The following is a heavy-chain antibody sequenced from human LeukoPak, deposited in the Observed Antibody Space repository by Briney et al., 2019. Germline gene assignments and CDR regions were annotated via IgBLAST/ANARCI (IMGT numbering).Heavy chain of an antibody. V-gene: IGHV4-39*07. CDR2: IYYSGST. D-gene: IGHD1-26*01. Sequence: PSETLSLTCTVSGGSISSSSYYWGWIRQPPGKGLEWIGSIYYSGSTYYNPSLKSRVTISVDTSKNQFSLKLSSVTAADTAVYYCASQEWELRGGGVYWGQGTLVTVSS. CDR1: GGSISSSSYY. CDR3: ASQEWELRGGGVY. J-gene: IGHJ4*02.